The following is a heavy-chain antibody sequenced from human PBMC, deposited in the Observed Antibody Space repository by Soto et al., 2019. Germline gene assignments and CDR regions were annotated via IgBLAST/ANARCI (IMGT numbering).Heavy chain of an antibody. Sequence: EVQLVESGGGLVKPGGSLRLSCAASGFTFNTYDMNWVRQAPGKGLEWVSSITTSSAYIYYADSLKGRITISRDSAKNSLFRQMNSLRAEDTSVYYCVRSGTARLLRHSWFDTWGQGTLVTVSS. CDR1: GFTFNTYD. CDR2: ITTSSAYI. J-gene: IGHJ5*02. V-gene: IGHV3-21*01. CDR3: VRSGTARLLRHSWFDT. D-gene: IGHD2-21*01.